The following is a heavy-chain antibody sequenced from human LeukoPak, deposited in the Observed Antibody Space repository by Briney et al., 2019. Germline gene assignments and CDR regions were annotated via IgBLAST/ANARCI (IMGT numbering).Heavy chain of an antibody. J-gene: IGHJ6*02. Sequence: PGGPLRLSCAASGFTFSNAWMNWVRQAPGKGLEWVGRIKSKTDGGTTDYAAPVKGRFIISRDNSKNTLYLQMNSLRAEDTAVYYCAKGSYYYDVWGQGTTVTVSS. CDR1: GFTFSNAW. CDR2: IKSKTDGGTT. CDR3: AKGSYYYDV. V-gene: IGHV3-15*07. D-gene: IGHD3-10*01.